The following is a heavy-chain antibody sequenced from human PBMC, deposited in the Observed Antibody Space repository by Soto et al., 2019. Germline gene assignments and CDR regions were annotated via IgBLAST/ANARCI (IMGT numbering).Heavy chain of an antibody. D-gene: IGHD3-9*01. J-gene: IGHJ6*02. CDR3: ARGPNYDILTGNYDGMDV. Sequence: QVQLVQSGAEVKKPGASVKVSCKASGYTFSSYGISWVRQAPGQGLEWMVWISAYNGNTNYAQKLQGRVTMTTDTSTSTAYMELRSLRSDDTAVYYCARGPNYDILTGNYDGMDVWGQGTTVTVSS. CDR2: ISAYNGNT. V-gene: IGHV1-18*01. CDR1: GYTFSSYG.